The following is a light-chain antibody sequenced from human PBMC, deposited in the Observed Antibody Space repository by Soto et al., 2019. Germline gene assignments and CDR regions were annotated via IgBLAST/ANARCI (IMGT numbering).Light chain of an antibody. CDR2: DAS. V-gene: IGKV1-9*01. Sequence: IQMTQSPSPLSASVGDRVTITCRASQAIYSYLVWYQQKAGKAPKLLIYDASTLQSGVPSRFSGSGSGTDFTLTISRLEPGDFAVYYCQQYGSSPQTFGQGTKVDI. CDR3: QQYGSSPQT. J-gene: IGKJ1*01. CDR1: QAIYSY.